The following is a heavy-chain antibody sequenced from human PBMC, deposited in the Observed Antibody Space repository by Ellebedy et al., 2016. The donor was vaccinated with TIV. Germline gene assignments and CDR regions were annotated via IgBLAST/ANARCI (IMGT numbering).Heavy chain of an antibody. Sequence: GESLKISCAATGFIFSAHHMDWVRQAPGKGLEWVGRIRNKARGYTTEYATYVKGRFSISTYESMNSLFLQMNSLKAEDTAVYYCTRSPDGVAPSDLWGQGTLVTASS. J-gene: IGHJ4*02. D-gene: IGHD3-10*01. CDR3: TRSPDGVAPSDL. CDR2: IRNKARGYTT. V-gene: IGHV3-72*01. CDR1: GFIFSAHH.